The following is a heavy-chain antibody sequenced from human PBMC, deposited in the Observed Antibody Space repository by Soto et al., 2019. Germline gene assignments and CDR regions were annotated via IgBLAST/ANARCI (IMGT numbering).Heavy chain of an antibody. CDR3: AKCFRPTGYEYYFDY. Sequence: EVQLLESGGGLVQPGGSLRLSCAASGFTFSSYAMSWVRQAPGKGLEWVSAISGSGGSTYYAESVKGRFTISRDNSKNTLYLQMNSLRAEDTAVYYCAKCFRPTGYEYYFDYWGQGTLVTVSS. CDR1: GFTFSSYA. J-gene: IGHJ4*02. D-gene: IGHD3-9*01. CDR2: ISGSGGST. V-gene: IGHV3-23*01.